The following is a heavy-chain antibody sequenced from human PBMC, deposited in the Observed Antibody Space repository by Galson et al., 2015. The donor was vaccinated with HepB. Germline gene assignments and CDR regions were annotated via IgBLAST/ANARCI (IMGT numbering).Heavy chain of an antibody. CDR1: GDTFTSYD. V-gene: IGHV1-8*01. CDR2: MNPNSGNT. CDR3: AADSSGYLSLAYY. Sequence: SVKVSCKASGDTFTSYDINWVRQATGQGLEWMGWMNPNSGNTGYAQKFQGRVTVTRDISITTAYLELSSLRSEDTAVYYCAADSSGYLSLAYYWGQGTLVTVSS. J-gene: IGHJ4*02. D-gene: IGHD3-22*01.